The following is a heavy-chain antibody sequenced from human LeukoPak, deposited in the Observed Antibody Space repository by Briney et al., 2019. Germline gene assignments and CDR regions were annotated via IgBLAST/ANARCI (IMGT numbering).Heavy chain of an antibody. CDR3: ARDRVDDYFFFDF. CDR1: GFTLDDYA. J-gene: IGHJ4*02. CDR2: ISWDGAWT. V-gene: IGHV3-43*01. Sequence: GGSLRLSCAASGFTLDDYAMHWVRQAPGKGLEWVSLISWDGAWTYYTDSVKGRFTVSRDNSENSLYLQMNSLRNEDTALYYCARDRVDDYFFFDFWGQGTLVTVSS. D-gene: IGHD2/OR15-2a*01.